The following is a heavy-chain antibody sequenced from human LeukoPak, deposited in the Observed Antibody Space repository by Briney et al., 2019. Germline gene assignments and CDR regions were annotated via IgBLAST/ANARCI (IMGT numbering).Heavy chain of an antibody. J-gene: IGHJ4*02. V-gene: IGHV3-30*18. CDR3: AKSGQGRYYDSSGFWY. CDR2: ISYDGSNK. D-gene: IGHD3-22*01. Sequence: PTGGSLRLSCAASGFIFSSYGMHWVRQAPGKGLEWVAVISYDGSNKYYADSVKGRFTISRDNSKNTLYLQMNSLRAEDTAVYYCAKSGQGRYYDSSGFWYWGQGTLVTVSS. CDR1: GFIFSSYG.